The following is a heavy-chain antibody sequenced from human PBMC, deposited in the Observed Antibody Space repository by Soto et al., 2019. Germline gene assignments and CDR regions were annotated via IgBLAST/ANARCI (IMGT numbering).Heavy chain of an antibody. D-gene: IGHD6-13*01. J-gene: IGHJ6*02. CDR2: IYYSGST. CDR1: GGSISSSSYY. Sequence: SETLSLTCTVSGGSISSSSYYWGWIRQPPGKGLEWIGSIYYSGSTYYNPSLKSRVTISVDTSKNQFSLKLSSVTAADTAVYYCARCSSSWTGGYYYYYGMDVWGQGTTVTVSS. V-gene: IGHV4-39*07. CDR3: ARCSSSWTGGYYYYYGMDV.